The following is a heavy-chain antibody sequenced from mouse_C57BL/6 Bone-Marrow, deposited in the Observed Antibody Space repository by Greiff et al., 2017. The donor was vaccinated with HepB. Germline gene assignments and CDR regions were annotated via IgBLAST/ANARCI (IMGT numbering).Heavy chain of an antibody. V-gene: IGHV1-69*01. CDR1: GYTFTSYW. J-gene: IGHJ2*01. CDR3: AREGYGSSRYYFDY. Sequence: QVQLQQPGAELVMPGASVKLSCKASGYTFTSYWMHWVKQRPGQGLEWIGEIDPSDSYTNYNQKFKGKSTLTVDKSSSTAYMQRSSLTSADSAVYYCAREGYGSSRYYFDYWGQGTTLTVSS. D-gene: IGHD1-1*01. CDR2: IDPSDSYT.